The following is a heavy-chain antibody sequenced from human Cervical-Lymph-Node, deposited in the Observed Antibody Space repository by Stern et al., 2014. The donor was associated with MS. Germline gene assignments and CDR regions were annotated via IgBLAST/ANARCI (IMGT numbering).Heavy chain of an antibody. D-gene: IGHD3-3*01. CDR2: ISSSRSTI. V-gene: IGHV3-48*02. CDR3: ARANYDFWSGNSSFQRYYYGMDV. Sequence: EVQLVESGGGLVQPGGSLRLSCAASGFTFSSYSMNWVRQAPGKGLEWISYISSSRSTIYYADSVKGRFTLSRDNAKNSLYLQMNSLRDEDTAVYYCARANYDFWSGNSSFQRYYYGMDVWGQGTTVTVSS. CDR1: GFTFSSYS. J-gene: IGHJ6*02.